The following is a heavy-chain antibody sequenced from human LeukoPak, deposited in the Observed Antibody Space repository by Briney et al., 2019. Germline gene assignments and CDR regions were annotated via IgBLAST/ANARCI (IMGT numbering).Heavy chain of an antibody. CDR1: GYTFSDYD. D-gene: IGHD1-26*01. CDR3: ARALAWGGSSYSYYYMDV. J-gene: IGHJ6*03. Sequence: ASVKVSCKASGYTFSDYDNNWVRQATGQGLEWMGWINPNSGNAGYAQKFQGRVTMTRNTSISTAYMELSSLRSEDTAVYYCARALAWGGSSYSYYYMDVWDKGTTVTVSS. CDR2: INPNSGNA. V-gene: IGHV1-8*01.